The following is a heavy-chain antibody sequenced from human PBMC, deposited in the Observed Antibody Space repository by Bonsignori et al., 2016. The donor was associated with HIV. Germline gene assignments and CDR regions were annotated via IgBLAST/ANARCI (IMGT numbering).Heavy chain of an antibody. CDR3: ARGPGSGGDGNWFDP. V-gene: IGHV1-46*01. J-gene: IGHJ5*02. D-gene: IGHD2-21*01. CDR2: INPSGGST. Sequence: ASVKVSCKASGYTFTSYYMHWVRQAPGQGLEWMGIINPSGGSTSYAQKFQGRVTMTRDTSTSTVYMELSSLRSEDTAVYYCARGPGSGGDGNWFDPWGQGTLVTVSS. CDR1: GYTFTSYY.